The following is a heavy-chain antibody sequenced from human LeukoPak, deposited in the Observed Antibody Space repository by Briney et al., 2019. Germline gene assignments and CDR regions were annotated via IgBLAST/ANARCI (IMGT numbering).Heavy chain of an antibody. CDR2: ISGSGCST. CDR3: AKDRQKGSGSYFYYFDY. CDR1: GFTFSSYA. Sequence: GGSLRLSCAASGFTFSSYAMSWVRQAPGKGLEWVSAISGSGCSTYYADSVKGRFTISRDNSKNTLYLQMNSLRAEDTAVYYCAKDRQKGSGSYFYYFDYWGQGTLVTVSS. V-gene: IGHV3-23*01. D-gene: IGHD3-10*01. J-gene: IGHJ4*02.